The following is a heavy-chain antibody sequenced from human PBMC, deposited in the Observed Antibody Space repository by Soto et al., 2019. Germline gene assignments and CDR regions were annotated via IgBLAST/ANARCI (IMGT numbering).Heavy chain of an antibody. V-gene: IGHV1-69*08. CDR3: VRDSPIGSTYSGYDGIDY. Sequence: QVQLVQSGAEVKKPGYSVKVSCKASGGTFSNDIITWVRQAPGQGLEWTGRIIPLLDITNYAQKFQGRVTITADKSTSTAYMELNSLRSEDTAVYYCVRDSPIGSTYSGYDGIDYWGQGTLVTVSS. J-gene: IGHJ4*02. CDR1: GGTFSNDI. CDR2: IIPLLDIT. D-gene: IGHD5-12*01.